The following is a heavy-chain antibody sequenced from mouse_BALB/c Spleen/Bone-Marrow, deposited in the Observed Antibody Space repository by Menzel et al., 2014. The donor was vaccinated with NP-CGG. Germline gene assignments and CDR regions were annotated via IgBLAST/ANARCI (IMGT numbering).Heavy chain of an antibody. Sequence: EVQLQQSGAELVKPGASVKLSCTTSGFNIKDTYMHWVKLRPEQGLEWIGRIVPANGNTKYAPKFQGKATITADTSSNTAYLQLSSLTSEDTAVYFCVSYDYGYYFDYWGQGTTLTVSS. J-gene: IGHJ2*01. CDR2: IVPANGNT. V-gene: IGHV14-3*02. CDR1: GFNIKDTY. D-gene: IGHD2-4*01. CDR3: VSYDYGYYFDY.